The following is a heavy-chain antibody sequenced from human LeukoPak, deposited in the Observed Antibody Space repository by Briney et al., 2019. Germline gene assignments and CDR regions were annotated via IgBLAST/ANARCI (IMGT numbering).Heavy chain of an antibody. CDR2: IYYSGNT. J-gene: IGHJ4*02. CDR3: ARHGRWELPDY. CDR1: GGSNSGYY. Sequence: SETLSLTCTDSGGSNSGYYWSWLRQPPGKGLEWIGTIYYSGNTYYNPSLKSRVTISVDTSKNQFSLKLSSVTAADTAVYYCARHGRWELPDYWGQGTLVTVSS. D-gene: IGHD1-26*01. V-gene: IGHV4-39*01.